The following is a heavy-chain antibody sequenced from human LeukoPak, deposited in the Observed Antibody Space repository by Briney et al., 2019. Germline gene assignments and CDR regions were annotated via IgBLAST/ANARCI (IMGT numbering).Heavy chain of an antibody. V-gene: IGHV1-69*13. J-gene: IGHJ4*02. Sequence: SVKVSCKASGGTFSSYAISWVRQAPGQGLEWMGGIIPIFGTANYAQKFQGRVTITADESTSTAYMELSSLRSEDTAVYYCARMSLRQNKNGEYSAYERFDYWGQGTLVTVSS. CDR2: IIPIFGTA. CDR3: ARMSLRQNKNGEYSAYERFDY. CDR1: GGTFSSYA. D-gene: IGHD5-12*01.